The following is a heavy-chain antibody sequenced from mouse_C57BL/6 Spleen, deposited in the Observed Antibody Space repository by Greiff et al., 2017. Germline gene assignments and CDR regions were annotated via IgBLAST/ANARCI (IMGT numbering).Heavy chain of an antibody. J-gene: IGHJ2*01. V-gene: IGHV1-9*01. CDR3: ARVGYDGYCGYFDY. D-gene: IGHD2-3*01. Sequence: QVQLQQPGAELVKPGASVKLSCKASGYTFTSYWMHWVKQRPGRGLEWIGEILPGSGSTNYNDKFKGKATFTADTSSNTAYMQLSSLTTEDSAIYYCARVGYDGYCGYFDYWGQGTTLTVSS. CDR1: GYTFTSYW. CDR2: ILPGSGST.